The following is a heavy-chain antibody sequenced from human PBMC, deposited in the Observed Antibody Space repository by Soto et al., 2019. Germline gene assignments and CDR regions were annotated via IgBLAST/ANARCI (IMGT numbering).Heavy chain of an antibody. D-gene: IGHD2-2*02. CDR1: GFTFSRYW. CDR3: AKGPPGDCFCTSCHIEYFHH. V-gene: IGHV3-74*01. Sequence: PGGSLRLSCAASGFTFSRYWMHWVRQGPGKGLVWVSRINFDGSSISYADSVRGRFTISRDNAKNTLYLQMNSLRAEDTAVYYCAKGPPGDCFCTSCHIEYFHHWGQGTLVTVSS. CDR2: INFDGSSI. J-gene: IGHJ1*01.